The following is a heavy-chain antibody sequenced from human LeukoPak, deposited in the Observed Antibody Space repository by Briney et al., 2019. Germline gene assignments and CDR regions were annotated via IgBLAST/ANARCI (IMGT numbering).Heavy chain of an antibody. D-gene: IGHD3-16*01. Sequence: ASVKVSCKASGYTFTSYYMHWVRQAPGQGLEWMGIINPSGGSTSYAQKFQGRVTMTRDTSTSTVYVELSSLRSEDTAVYYCARVSRRGEEYFDLWGRGTLVTVSS. CDR1: GYTFTSYY. CDR2: INPSGGST. CDR3: ARVSRRGEEYFDL. V-gene: IGHV1-46*01. J-gene: IGHJ2*01.